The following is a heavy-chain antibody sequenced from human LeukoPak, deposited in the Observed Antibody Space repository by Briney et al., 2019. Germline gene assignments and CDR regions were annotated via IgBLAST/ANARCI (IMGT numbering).Heavy chain of an antibody. Sequence: PGGSLRLSCAASGFTFSSYSMNWVRQAPGKGLEWVSSITSSNNYIYYGDSVKGRFTISRDNANNSLYLQMNSLRAEDTAVYYCVRDFRFLEDYWGQGTLVTVSS. D-gene: IGHD3-3*01. V-gene: IGHV3-21*01. CDR1: GFTFSSYS. CDR2: ITSSNNYI. J-gene: IGHJ4*02. CDR3: VRDFRFLEDY.